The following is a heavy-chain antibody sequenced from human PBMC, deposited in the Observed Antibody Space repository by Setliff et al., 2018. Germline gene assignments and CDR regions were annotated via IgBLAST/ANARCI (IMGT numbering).Heavy chain of an antibody. D-gene: IGHD6-19*01. V-gene: IGHV4-4*07. Sequence: SETLSLTCTVSGGSISGYYWTWIRQSAGKGVEWIGRTHSSGNTNTNYNPSLKSRVTISVDTSKNQFSLKLSSVTAADTAVYYCAREQWLDPPGYYYMDVWAKGTTVTVSS. CDR1: GGSISGYY. J-gene: IGHJ6*03. CDR3: AREQWLDPPGYYYMDV. CDR2: THSSGNT.